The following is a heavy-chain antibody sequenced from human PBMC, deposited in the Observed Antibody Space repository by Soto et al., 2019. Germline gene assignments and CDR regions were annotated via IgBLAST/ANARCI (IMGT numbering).Heavy chain of an antibody. CDR2: ISGSDDST. CDR3: AKRSSSSTFDY. J-gene: IGHJ4*02. D-gene: IGHD6-6*01. V-gene: IGHV3-23*01. Sequence: EVQLLESGGVLVQPGESLRLSCAASGFTFSSYAMSWVRQAPGKGLEWVSVISGSDDSTYYADSVKGRFTISRDNSKNTLYLQMNSLRAEDTAVYYCAKRSSSSTFDYWGQGTLVTVSS. CDR1: GFTFSSYA.